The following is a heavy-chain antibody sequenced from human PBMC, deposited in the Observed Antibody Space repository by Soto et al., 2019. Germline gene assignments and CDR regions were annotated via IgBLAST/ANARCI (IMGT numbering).Heavy chain of an antibody. CDR3: ARAIGYCSGGSCYSDAFDI. CDR1: GFTFDDYG. Sequence: GGSLRLSCAASGFTFDDYGMSWVRQAPGKGLDWVSGINWNGGSTGYADSVKGRFTISRDNAKNSLYLQMNSLRAEDTALYHCARAIGYCSGGSCYSDAFDIWGQGTMVTVSS. CDR2: INWNGGST. D-gene: IGHD2-15*01. V-gene: IGHV3-20*01. J-gene: IGHJ3*02.